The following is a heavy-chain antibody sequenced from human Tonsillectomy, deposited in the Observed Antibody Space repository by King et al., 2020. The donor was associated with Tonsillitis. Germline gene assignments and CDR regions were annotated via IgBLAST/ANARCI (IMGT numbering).Heavy chain of an antibody. D-gene: IGHD3-10*01. V-gene: IGHV1-46*01. CDR3: ARAPLFGAGSLLLVEGTASDS. CDR2: INPRDGAA. CDR1: GYSFTTYY. J-gene: IGHJ4*02. Sequence: VQLVQSGAEVKKPGASVRVSCKASGYSFTTYYIHWVRQVSGQGLEWMGIINPRDGAASYAEKFQGRVGMTRDTSTSTVYMELSSLRSEDSATYYCARAPLFGAGSLLLVEGTASDSWGQGTLVTVSS.